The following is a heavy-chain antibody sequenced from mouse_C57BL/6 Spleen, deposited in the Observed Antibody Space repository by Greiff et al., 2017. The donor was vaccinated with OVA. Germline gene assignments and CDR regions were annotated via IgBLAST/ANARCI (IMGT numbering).Heavy chain of an antibody. Sequence: VQLKESGPELVKPGASVKLSCKASGYTLTSYDINWVKQRPGQGLEWIGWIYPRDGSTKYNEKFKGKATLTVDTSSSTAYMELHSLTSEDSAVYFCAREGGYYGSSSWYFDVWGTGTTVTVSS. V-gene: IGHV1-85*01. CDR3: AREGGYYGSSSWYFDV. CDR1: GYTLTSYD. D-gene: IGHD1-1*01. CDR2: IYPRDGST. J-gene: IGHJ1*03.